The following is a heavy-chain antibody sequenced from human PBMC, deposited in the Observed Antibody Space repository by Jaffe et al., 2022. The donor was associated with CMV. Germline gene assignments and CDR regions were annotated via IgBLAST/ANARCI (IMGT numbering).Heavy chain of an antibody. D-gene: IGHD2-2*01. V-gene: IGHV3-66*01. CDR3: ARDRRVYCSSTSCYRSAGYYYYYMDV. Sequence: EVQLVESGGGLVQPGGSLRLSCAASGFTVSSNYMSWVRQAPGKGLEWVSVIYSGGSTYYADSVKGRFTISRDNSKNTLYLQMNSLRAEDTAVYYCARDRRVYCSSTSCYRSAGYYYYYMDVWGKGTTVTVSS. CDR1: GFTVSSNY. CDR2: IYSGGST. J-gene: IGHJ6*03.